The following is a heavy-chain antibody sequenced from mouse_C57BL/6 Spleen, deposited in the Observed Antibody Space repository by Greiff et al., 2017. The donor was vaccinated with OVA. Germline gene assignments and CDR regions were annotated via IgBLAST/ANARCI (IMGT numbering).Heavy chain of an antibody. CDR2: IYPGDGDT. D-gene: IGHD1-1*01. CDR3: ARGSSYYAMGY. Sequence: VQLVESGAELVKPGASVKISCKASGYAFSSYWMNWVKQRPGKGLEWIGQIYPGDGDTNYNGKFKGKATLTADKSSSTAYMQLSSLTSEDSAVYFCARGSSYYAMGYWGKGTSVTVSS. J-gene: IGHJ4*01. CDR1: GYAFSSYW. V-gene: IGHV1-80*01.